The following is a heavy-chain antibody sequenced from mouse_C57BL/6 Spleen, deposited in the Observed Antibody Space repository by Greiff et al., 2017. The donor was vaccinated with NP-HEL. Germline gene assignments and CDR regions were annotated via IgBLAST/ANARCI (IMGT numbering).Heavy chain of an antibody. CDR1: GFTFSSYA. V-gene: IGHV5-4*01. CDR2: ISDGGSYT. Sequence: EVKLVESGGGLVKPGGSLKLSCAASGFTFSSYAMSWVRQTPEQRLEWVATISDGGSYTYYPDNVKGRFTISRDNAKNNLYLQMSHLKSEDTAMYYCAREDYYYGSSYGAWFAYWGQGTLVTVSA. J-gene: IGHJ3*01. D-gene: IGHD1-1*01. CDR3: AREDYYYGSSYGAWFAY.